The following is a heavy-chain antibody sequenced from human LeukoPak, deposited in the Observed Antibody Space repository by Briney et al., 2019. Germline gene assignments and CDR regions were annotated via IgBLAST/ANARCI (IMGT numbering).Heavy chain of an antibody. CDR2: ISSSSSYI. Sequence: GGSLRLSCAASGFTFSSYSMNWVRQAPGRGLEWVSSISSSSSYIYYADSVKGRFTISRDNAKNSLYLQMNSLRAEDTAVYYCARGGGYSSSPTGDYWGQGTLVTVSS. J-gene: IGHJ4*02. D-gene: IGHD6-6*01. CDR1: GFTFSSYS. V-gene: IGHV3-21*01. CDR3: ARGGGYSSSPTGDY.